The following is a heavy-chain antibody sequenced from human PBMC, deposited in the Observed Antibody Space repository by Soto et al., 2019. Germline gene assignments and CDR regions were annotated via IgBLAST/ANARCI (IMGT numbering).Heavy chain of an antibody. CDR1: EFSFSGYT. Sequence: EVQVLESGGGFIQPGGSLSLSCAASEFSFSGYTMTWVRQAPGKGLEWVSSISGPGTNTYYADSVRGRFTISRDNSDNTLYLQMSSLRAEDTAVYFCAKRRTYMATILDFWGQGTLVTVSS. D-gene: IGHD5-12*01. J-gene: IGHJ4*02. CDR3: AKRRTYMATILDF. V-gene: IGHV3-23*01. CDR2: ISGPGTNT.